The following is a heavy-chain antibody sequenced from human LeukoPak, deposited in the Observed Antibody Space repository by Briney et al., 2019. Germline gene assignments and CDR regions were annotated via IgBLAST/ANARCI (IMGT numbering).Heavy chain of an antibody. D-gene: IGHD3-22*01. J-gene: IGHJ4*02. CDR2: ISYDGSNK. CDR1: GFTFSRYA. Sequence: GGSLRLSCAASGFTFSRYAMHWVRQAPGKGLEWVAVISYDGSNKYYADSVKGRFTISRGNSKNTLYLQMNSLRAEDTAVYYCARAMMVGYFDYWGQGTLVTVSS. CDR3: ARAMMVGYFDY. V-gene: IGHV3-30-3*01.